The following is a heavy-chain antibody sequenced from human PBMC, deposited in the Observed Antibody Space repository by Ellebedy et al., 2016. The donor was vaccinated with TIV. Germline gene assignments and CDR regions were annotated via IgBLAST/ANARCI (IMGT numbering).Heavy chain of an antibody. CDR2: IHFAGKT. CDR3: ARRGPSYSLEV. D-gene: IGHD2-15*01. V-gene: IGHV4-39*01. J-gene: IGHJ6*02. CDR1: GDSISANDYY. Sequence: SETLSLTXTVSGDSISANDYYWGWIRQPPGKGLEWIGSIHFAGKTFYNPSVWSRVTISVDTSKEQFTLQLSPVAAADTAVYYCARRGPSYSLEVWGRGTTVTVSS.